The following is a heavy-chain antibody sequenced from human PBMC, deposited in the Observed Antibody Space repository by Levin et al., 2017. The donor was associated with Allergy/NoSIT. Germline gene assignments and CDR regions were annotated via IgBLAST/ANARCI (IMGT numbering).Heavy chain of an antibody. CDR2: VKQDGSEE. D-gene: IGHD2-15*01. V-gene: IGHV3-7*01. CDR1: GFTSDSYW. J-gene: IGHJ4*02. CDR3: ASYYCSGGGCRFDD. Sequence: QAGGSLRLSCTASGFTSDSYWMSWVRQAPGKGLEWVVTVKQDGSEEYYLDSVKGRFTISRDNAKNSLYLQMNSLRAEDTAVDYCASYYCSGGGCRFDDWGQGTLVTVSS.